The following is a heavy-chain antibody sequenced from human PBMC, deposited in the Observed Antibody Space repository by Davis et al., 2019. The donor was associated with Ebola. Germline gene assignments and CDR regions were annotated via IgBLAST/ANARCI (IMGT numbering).Heavy chain of an antibody. Sequence: MPSETLSLTCAVSGGSISSSNWWSWVRQPPGKGLEWIGEIYHSGSTNYNPSLKSRVTISVDTSKNQFSLKLSSVTAADTAVYYCAFTSIAARPFDYWGQGTLVTVSS. CDR3: AFTSIAARPFDY. CDR2: IYHSGST. CDR1: GGSISSSNW. J-gene: IGHJ4*02. V-gene: IGHV4-4*02. D-gene: IGHD6-6*01.